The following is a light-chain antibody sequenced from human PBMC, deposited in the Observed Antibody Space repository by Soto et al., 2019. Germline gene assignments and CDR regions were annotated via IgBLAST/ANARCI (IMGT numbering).Light chain of an antibody. J-gene: IGKJ1*01. CDR1: QSVSSSY. CDR2: GAS. Sequence: EIVLTQSPGTLSLSPGERATLSCRASQSVSSSYLAWYKQNPGQAPRLLIYGASSRATGIPDRFSGSGSGTDFTLTISRLEPEDFAVYYCQQYGSSPWTVGQGTKVEIK. V-gene: IGKV3-20*01. CDR3: QQYGSSPWT.